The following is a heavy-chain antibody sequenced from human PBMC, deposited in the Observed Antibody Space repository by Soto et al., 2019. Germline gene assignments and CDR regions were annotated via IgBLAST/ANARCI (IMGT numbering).Heavy chain of an antibody. Sequence: QVQLVESGGGVVQPGRSLRLSCAASGFTFSSYAMHWVRQAPGKGLEWVAVISYDGSNKYYADSVKGRFTISRDNSKNTLYLQMNSLRADDTAVYYCARDPFVVPAAMPGSGYFDYWGQGTLVTVSS. CDR3: ARDPFVVPAAMPGSGYFDY. J-gene: IGHJ4*02. CDR2: ISYDGSNK. D-gene: IGHD2-2*01. CDR1: GFTFSSYA. V-gene: IGHV3-30-3*01.